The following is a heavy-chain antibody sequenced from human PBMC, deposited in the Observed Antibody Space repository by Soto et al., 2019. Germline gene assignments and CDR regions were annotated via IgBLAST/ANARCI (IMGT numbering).Heavy chain of an antibody. CDR3: ARAQVLRFFEWSRRGGMDV. Sequence: EVQLVESGGGWVQPGGSLRLSCAASGFTFSSYWMSWVRQAPGKGLEWVANIKQDGSEKYYVDSVKGRFTISRDNAKNSLYLEMNRLRAEDTAVCYCARAQVLRFFEWSRRGGMDVWGQGTTVTVSS. CDR2: IKQDGSEK. CDR1: GFTFSSYW. V-gene: IGHV3-7*05. D-gene: IGHD3-3*01. J-gene: IGHJ6*02.